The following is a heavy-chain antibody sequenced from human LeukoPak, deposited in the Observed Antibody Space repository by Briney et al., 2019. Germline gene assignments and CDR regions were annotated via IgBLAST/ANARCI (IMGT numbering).Heavy chain of an antibody. J-gene: IGHJ4*02. CDR3: ARDLGGRSGY. CDR2: ISYDGSNK. V-gene: IGHV3-30*04. CDR1: GFTFSSYA. Sequence: PGRSLRLSCAASGFTFSSYAMHWVRQAPGKGLEWVAVISYDGSNKYYADSVKGRFTISRDNSKNTLYLQMNSLRAEDTAVYYCARDLGGRSGYWGQGTLVTVSS. D-gene: IGHD1-26*01.